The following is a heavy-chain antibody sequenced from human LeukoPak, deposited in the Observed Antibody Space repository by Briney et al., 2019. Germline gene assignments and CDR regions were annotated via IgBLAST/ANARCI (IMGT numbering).Heavy chain of an antibody. D-gene: IGHD6-6*01. CDR1: GFTFSSYS. CDR3: ARVYSSSSRYYYYYMDV. V-gene: IGHV3-20*04. Sequence: GGSLRLSCAASGFTFSSYSMNWVRQAPGKGLEWVSGINWNGGSTGYADSVKGRFTISRDNAKNSLYLQMNSLRAEDTALYYCARVYSSSSRYYYYYMDVWGKGTTVTVSS. J-gene: IGHJ6*03. CDR2: INWNGGST.